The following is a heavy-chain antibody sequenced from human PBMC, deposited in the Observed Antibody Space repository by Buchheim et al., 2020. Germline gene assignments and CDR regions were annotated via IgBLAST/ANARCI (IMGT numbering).Heavy chain of an antibody. CDR2: IKQDESKK. J-gene: IGHJ4*02. Sequence: VQLVESGGGVVQPGRSLRLSCAASGFTFSSYAMHWVRQAPGKGLEWVANIKQDESKKYYVDSVKGRFTISRDYAKNSLYLQMNSLRAEDTAVYYCARVRGDYVDYWGQGTL. CDR3: ARVRGDYVDY. V-gene: IGHV3-7*01. CDR1: GFTFSSYA.